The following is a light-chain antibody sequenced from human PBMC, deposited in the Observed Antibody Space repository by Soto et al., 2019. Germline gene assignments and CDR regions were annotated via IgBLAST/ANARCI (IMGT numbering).Light chain of an antibody. CDR3: WSYAGSFTYV. CDR2: EVS. J-gene: IGLJ1*01. V-gene: IGLV2-23*02. CDR1: SSDVGSYTL. Sequence: QSALTQPASVSGSPGQSITISCTGSSSDVGSYTLVSWYQQHPGKVPELMIYEVSKRPSGVSVRFSGSRSGNTASLTISGLQAEDEADYFCWSYAGSFTYVFGTGTKLTVL.